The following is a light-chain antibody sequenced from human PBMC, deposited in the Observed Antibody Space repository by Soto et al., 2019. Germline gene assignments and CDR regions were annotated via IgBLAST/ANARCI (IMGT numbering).Light chain of an antibody. CDR2: GAS. J-gene: IGKJ5*01. Sequence: IAFTPSPGPLSLSPCERATLSCIASQSVSSSSLAWYQQQPGQAPRLLIYGASSRATGIPDRFSGSGSGTVFTLTISRLEPEDFVVYYCQQYSSSPITFGQGTRLEIK. V-gene: IGKV3-20*01. CDR1: QSVSSSS. CDR3: QQYSSSPIT.